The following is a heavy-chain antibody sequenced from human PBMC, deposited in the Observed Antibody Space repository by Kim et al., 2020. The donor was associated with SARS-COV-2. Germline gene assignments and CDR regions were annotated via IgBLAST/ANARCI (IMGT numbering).Heavy chain of an antibody. V-gene: IGHV3-30*04. Sequence: GGSLRLSCAASGFTFSSYAMHWVRQAPGKGLEWVAVISYDGSNKYYVDSVKGRFTISRDNSKNTLYLQMNSLRAEDTAVYYCARGTTYYYGSGSSGAFDIWGQGTMVTVSS. D-gene: IGHD3-10*01. CDR2: ISYDGSNK. CDR3: ARGTTYYYGSGSSGAFDI. CDR1: GFTFSSYA. J-gene: IGHJ3*02.